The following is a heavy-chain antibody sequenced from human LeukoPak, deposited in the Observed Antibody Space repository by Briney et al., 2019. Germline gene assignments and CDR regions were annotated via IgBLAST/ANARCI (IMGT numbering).Heavy chain of an antibody. CDR1: GYTFTSYG. Sequence: ASVKVSCKASGYTFTSYGISWVRQAPGQGLEWMGWISAYNGNTNYAQKLQGRVTMTTDTSTSTAYMELRSLRSDDTAVYYCAREGLGYCSGGSCYSDYFGYWGQGTLVTVSS. D-gene: IGHD2-15*01. CDR3: AREGLGYCSGGSCYSDYFGY. V-gene: IGHV1-18*01. J-gene: IGHJ4*02. CDR2: ISAYNGNT.